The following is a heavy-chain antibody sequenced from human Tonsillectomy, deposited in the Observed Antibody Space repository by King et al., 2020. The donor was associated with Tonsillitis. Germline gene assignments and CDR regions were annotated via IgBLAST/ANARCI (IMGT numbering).Heavy chain of an antibody. D-gene: IGHD1-26*01. Sequence: VQLVESGGGLAQPDRSLRLSCAASGFNFDDYAMHWVRQAPGKGLEWVSGISWNSGSIDYADSVKGRLTISRDNAKNSLYLQMNSLRTEDTALYYCAKDSGSYYEAFHIWGQGTMVTVSS. CDR2: ISWNSGSI. V-gene: IGHV3-9*01. CDR3: AKDSGSYYEAFHI. CDR1: GFNFDDYA. J-gene: IGHJ3*02.